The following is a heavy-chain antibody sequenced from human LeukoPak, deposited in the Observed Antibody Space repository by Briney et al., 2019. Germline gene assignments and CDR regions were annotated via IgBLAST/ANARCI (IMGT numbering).Heavy chain of an antibody. D-gene: IGHD6-19*01. CDR2: IWYDGSNK. Sequence: PGGSLRLSCAASGFTFSSYGMHWVRQAPGKGLEWVAVIWYDGSNKYYADSVKSRFTISRDNSKNTLYLQMNSLRAEDTAVYYCAKDSYSSGWWGLDYWGQGTLVTVSS. CDR3: AKDSYSSGWWGLDY. V-gene: IGHV3-33*06. CDR1: GFTFSSYG. J-gene: IGHJ4*02.